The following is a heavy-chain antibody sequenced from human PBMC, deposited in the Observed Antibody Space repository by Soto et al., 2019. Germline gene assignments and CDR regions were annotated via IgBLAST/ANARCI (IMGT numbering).Heavy chain of an antibody. J-gene: IGHJ3*02. CDR1: GFTFSSHS. CDR2: ISSSSSTI. Sequence: EVQLVESGGGLVQPGGSLRLSCAASGFTFSSHSMNWVRQAPGKGLEWVSYISSSSSTIYYADSVKGRFTISRDNAKNSLYLQMNSLRAEDTAVYYCASGIHGDYPPDIWGQGTMVTVSS. D-gene: IGHD4-17*01. CDR3: ASGIHGDYPPDI. V-gene: IGHV3-48*01.